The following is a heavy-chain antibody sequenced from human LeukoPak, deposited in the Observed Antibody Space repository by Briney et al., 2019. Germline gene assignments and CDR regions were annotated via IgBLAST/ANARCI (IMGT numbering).Heavy chain of an antibody. V-gene: IGHV1-8*01. CDR2: MNPNSGNT. Sequence: ASVKVSCKASGYTFTSYDINWVRQATGQGLEWMGWMNPNSGNTGYAQKFQGRVTMTRNTSISTAYMELSSLRSEDTAVYYCARDPGYSSGWLDYYYYGMDVWGQGTTVTVSS. CDR1: GYTFTSYD. D-gene: IGHD6-19*01. CDR3: ARDPGYSSGWLDYYYYGMDV. J-gene: IGHJ6*02.